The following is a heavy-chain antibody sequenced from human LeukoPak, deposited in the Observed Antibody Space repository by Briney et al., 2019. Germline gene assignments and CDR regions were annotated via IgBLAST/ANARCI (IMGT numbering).Heavy chain of an antibody. CDR1: GGSFSGYY. V-gene: IGHV4-34*01. CDR2: INHSGST. J-gene: IGHJ5*02. D-gene: IGHD5-18*01. Sequence: SETLSLTCAVYGGSFSGYYWSWIRQPPGKGLEWIGEINHSGSTNYNPSLKSRVTISVDTSKNQFSLKLSSVTAADTAVYYCARLKEVLDTAMASGRFDPWGQGTLVTVSS. CDR3: ARLKEVLDTAMASGRFDP.